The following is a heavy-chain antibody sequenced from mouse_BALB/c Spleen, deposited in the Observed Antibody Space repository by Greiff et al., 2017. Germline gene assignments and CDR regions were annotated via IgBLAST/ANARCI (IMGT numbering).Heavy chain of an antibody. CDR3: TREVRQVFDY. CDR1: GYTFTSYW. J-gene: IGHJ2*01. D-gene: IGHD2-14*01. Sequence: QVQLQQSGAELVRPGASVKLSCKASGYTFTSYWINWVKQRPGQGLEWIGNIYPSDSYTNYNQKFKDKATLTVDKSSSTAYMQLSSPTSEDSAVYYCTREVRQVFDYWGQGTTLTVSS. V-gene: IGHV1-69*02. CDR2: IYPSDSYT.